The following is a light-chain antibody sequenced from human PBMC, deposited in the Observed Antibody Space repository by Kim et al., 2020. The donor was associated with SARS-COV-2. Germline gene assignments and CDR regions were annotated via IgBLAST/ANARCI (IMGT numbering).Light chain of an antibody. Sequence: SYELTQPPSVSVAPGKTARITCGGNNIGSKSVHWYQQKPGQAPVLVIYYDSDRPSGIPERFSGSNSGNTATLTISRVEAGDEAVYYCQVWDSSSGVFGGGTQLTVL. CDR2: YDS. CDR3: QVWDSSSGV. V-gene: IGLV3-21*04. CDR1: NIGSKS. J-gene: IGLJ3*02.